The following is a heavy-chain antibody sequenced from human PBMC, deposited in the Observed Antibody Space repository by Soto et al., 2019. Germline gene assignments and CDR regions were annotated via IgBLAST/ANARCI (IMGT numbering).Heavy chain of an antibody. V-gene: IGHV1-18*04. D-gene: IGHD3-3*01. CDR1: GYTFTSYG. CDR2: ISAYNGNT. CDR3: AREGGGTIFGVVIDYYYYGMDA. J-gene: IGHJ6*02. Sequence: ASVKVSCKASGYTFTSYGISWVRQAPGQGLEWMGWISAYNGNTNYAQKLQGRVTMTTDTSTSTAYMELRSMRPDDTAVYYCAREGGGTIFGVVIDYYYYGMDAWAQGTTVPVSS.